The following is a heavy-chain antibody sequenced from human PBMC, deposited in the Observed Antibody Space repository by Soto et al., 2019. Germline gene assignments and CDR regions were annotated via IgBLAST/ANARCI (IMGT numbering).Heavy chain of an antibody. CDR2: IYYSGST. V-gene: IGHV4-39*01. CDR1: GGSISSSSYY. J-gene: IGHJ4*02. D-gene: IGHD2-15*01. CDR3: ARHTPAISISDH. Sequence: SETLSLTCTVSGGSISSSSYYWGWIRQPPGKGLEWIGSIYYSGSTYYNPSLKSRVTISVDTSKSQFSLKLSSVTAADTAVYYCARHTPAISISDHWGQGTLVTVSS.